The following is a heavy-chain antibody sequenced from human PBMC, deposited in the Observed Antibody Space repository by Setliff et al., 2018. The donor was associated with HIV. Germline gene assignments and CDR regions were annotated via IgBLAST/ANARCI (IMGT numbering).Heavy chain of an antibody. Sequence: SVKVSCKASGFTFTSSAVQWVRQARGQRLEWIGWIVVGSGNTNYAQKFQERVTITRDISTSTAYMELSSLRSEDTAVYYCAAVVRGSYYDWYFDLWGRGTLVTVSS. CDR3: AAVVRGSYYDWYFDL. CDR2: IVVGSGNT. CDR1: GFTFTSSA. J-gene: IGHJ2*01. D-gene: IGHD1-26*01. V-gene: IGHV1-58*01.